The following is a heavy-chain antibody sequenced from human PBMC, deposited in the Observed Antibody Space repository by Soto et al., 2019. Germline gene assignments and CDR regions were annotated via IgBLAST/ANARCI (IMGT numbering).Heavy chain of an antibody. V-gene: IGHV3-23*01. CDR1: GFTFSDYA. Sequence: PGGSLRLSCAASGFTFSDYAMSWVRQAPGKGLEWVSTIRGTDGTTYYADSVKGRFTISRDNAKNSLYLQMNSLRAEDTAVYYCARVLRFLESHYYYYGMDVWGQGTTVTVSS. D-gene: IGHD3-3*01. J-gene: IGHJ6*02. CDR3: ARVLRFLESHYYYYGMDV. CDR2: IRGTDGTT.